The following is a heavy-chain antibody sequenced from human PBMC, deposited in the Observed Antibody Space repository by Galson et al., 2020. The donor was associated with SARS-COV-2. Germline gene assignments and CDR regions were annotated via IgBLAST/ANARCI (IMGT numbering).Heavy chain of an antibody. V-gene: IGHV3-64D*08. J-gene: IGHJ6*02. D-gene: IGHD2-2*01. CDR3: VRNVVPAATLYDYGLDV. CDR1: GFTFSTYP. Sequence: TGGSLRLSCSASGFTFSTYPMHWVRQAPGKGLEYVSAISSNGGNTYHANSVKGRFTISRDNSKNTLYLQMSTLRPEDTAVYYCVRNVVPAATLYDYGLDVWGQGTTVTVAS. CDR2: ISSNGGNT.